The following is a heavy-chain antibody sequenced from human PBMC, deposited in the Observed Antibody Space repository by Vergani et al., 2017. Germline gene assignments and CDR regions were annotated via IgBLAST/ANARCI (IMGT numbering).Heavy chain of an antibody. Sequence: QVQLQESGPGLVKPSETLSLTCAVSGYSISSGYYWCWIRQPPGKGLEWIGSIYHSGSTYYNPSLKSRVTISVDTSKNQFSLKLSSVTAADTAVYYCARTRLGWPSYDYWGQGTLVTVSS. CDR2: IYHSGST. J-gene: IGHJ4*02. CDR1: GYSISSGYY. D-gene: IGHD2-21*01. V-gene: IGHV4-38-2*01. CDR3: ARTRLGWPSYDY.